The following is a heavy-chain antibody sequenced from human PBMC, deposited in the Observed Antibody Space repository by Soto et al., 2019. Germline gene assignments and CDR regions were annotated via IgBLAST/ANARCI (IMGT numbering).Heavy chain of an antibody. D-gene: IGHD3-22*01. Sequence: ASVKVACKASGYLFTGNHMNWVRQAPGQGLEYMGWINPNSGATNYAQKFQGRVTMTWDTSISTAYVELSRLRSDDTAVYYCAPQDPYSSGYFYHWGQGTLVPFSS. CDR1: GYLFTGNH. CDR3: APQDPYSSGYFYH. CDR2: INPNSGAT. V-gene: IGHV1-2*02. J-gene: IGHJ4*01.